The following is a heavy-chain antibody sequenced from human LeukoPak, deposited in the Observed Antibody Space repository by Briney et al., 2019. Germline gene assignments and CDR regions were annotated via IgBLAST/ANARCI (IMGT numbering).Heavy chain of an antibody. CDR3: ARDNGVVRGVIFD. V-gene: IGHV1-69*13. Sequence: GASVTVSCKASGGTFSSYAISWVRQAPGQGLEWMGGIIPIFGTANYAQKFQGRVTITADESTSTAYMELSSLRSEDTAVYYCARDNGVVRGVIFDWGQGTLVTVSS. CDR1: GGTFSSYA. J-gene: IGHJ4*02. CDR2: IIPIFGTA. D-gene: IGHD3-10*01.